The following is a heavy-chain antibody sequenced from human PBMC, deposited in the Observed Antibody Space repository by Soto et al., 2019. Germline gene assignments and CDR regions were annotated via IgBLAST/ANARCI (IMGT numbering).Heavy chain of an antibody. V-gene: IGHV6-1*01. Sequence: SQTLSLTCDISGASVSSNIAAWTWIRQSPSRGVEWLGRTYYRSKWYNEYATSVESRITITPETSKNQLSLHLSSVTPEDTAVYYCAREWGDCSGGSCSNSDYYYGMDVWGQGTTVTVSS. CDR3: AREWGDCSGGSCSNSDYYYGMDV. CDR2: TYYRSKWYN. D-gene: IGHD2-15*01. J-gene: IGHJ6*02. CDR1: GASVSSNIAA.